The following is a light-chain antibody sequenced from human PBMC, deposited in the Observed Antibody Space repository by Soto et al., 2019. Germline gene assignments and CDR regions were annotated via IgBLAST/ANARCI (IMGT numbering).Light chain of an antibody. J-gene: IGLJ1*01. Sequence: QSVLTQPPSASGSPGQSVTISCTGTKSDIGVYDFVSWYQHHPGKAPRLIIYEVVQRPSGVPDRFSGSKSGNTAFLTVSGLQAADEADYFCKSYAGSNTYVFGSGTKV. CDR1: KSDIGVYDF. CDR3: KSYAGSNTYV. CDR2: EVV. V-gene: IGLV2-8*01.